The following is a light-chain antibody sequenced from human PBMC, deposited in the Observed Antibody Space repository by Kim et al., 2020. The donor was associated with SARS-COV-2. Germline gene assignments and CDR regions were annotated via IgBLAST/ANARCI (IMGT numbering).Light chain of an antibody. J-gene: IGKJ1*01. CDR1: RSVSDSN. V-gene: IGKV3-20*01. CDR2: CAS. Sequence: SPGVRATRSCRASRSVSDSNLAWYQHKPGRAPRLLIYCASTRATGIPDRFSGSGSGTDFTLTISRLEPEDFAMYYCQQYGYSPWTFGQGTKVDIK. CDR3: QQYGYSPWT.